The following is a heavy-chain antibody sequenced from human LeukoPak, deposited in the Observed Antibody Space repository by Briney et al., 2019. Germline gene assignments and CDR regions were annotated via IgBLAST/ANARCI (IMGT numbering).Heavy chain of an antibody. J-gene: IGHJ6*02. Sequence: GGSLRLSCAASGFSFSSYGMHWVRQAPGKGLEWVAVISYDGDNKYYADSVNGRFTISRDNSKNTLSLQMDSLRAEDTAVYYCAKQYSSSWYSGGYGMDVWGQGTTVTVSS. V-gene: IGHV3-30*18. D-gene: IGHD6-13*01. CDR1: GFSFSSYG. CDR2: ISYDGDNK. CDR3: AKQYSSSWYSGGYGMDV.